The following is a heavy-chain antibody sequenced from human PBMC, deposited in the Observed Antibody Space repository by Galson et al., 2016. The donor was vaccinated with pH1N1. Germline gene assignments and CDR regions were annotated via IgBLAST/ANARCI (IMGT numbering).Heavy chain of an antibody. CDR3: ARLVGSGYNPRYFDL. Sequence: QSGAEVKKPGDSLRIPCQASGYTFTTYWITWVRRLPGKGLEWMGRIDPSDSYTHYNPSFQGHVTISADKSINTAYLQWSSLKASDTAMFFCARLVGSGYNPRYFDLWGRGTLVSVSS. J-gene: IGHJ2*01. CDR1: GYTFTTYW. V-gene: IGHV5-10-1*01. D-gene: IGHD5-24*01. CDR2: IDPSDSYT.